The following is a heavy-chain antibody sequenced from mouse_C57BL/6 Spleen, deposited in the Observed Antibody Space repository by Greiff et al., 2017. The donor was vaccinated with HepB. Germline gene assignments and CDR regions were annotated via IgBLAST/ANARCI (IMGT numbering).Heavy chain of an antibody. D-gene: IGHD1-1*01. CDR1: GYTFTDYY. J-gene: IGHJ2*01. V-gene: IGHV1-19*01. CDR3: ARITTVVYFDY. Sequence: VQLQQSGPVLVKPGASVKMSCKASGYTFTDYYMNWVKQSHGKSLEWIGVINPYNGGTSYNQKFKGKATLTVDKSSSTAYMELNSLTSEDSAVYYCARITTVVYFDYWGQGTTLTVSS. CDR2: INPYNGGT.